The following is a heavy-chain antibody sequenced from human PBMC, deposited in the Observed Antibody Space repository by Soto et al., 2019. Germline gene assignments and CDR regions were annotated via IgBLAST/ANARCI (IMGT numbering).Heavy chain of an antibody. Sequence: SSETLSLTCTVSGGSISSYYXSWIRQPPGKGLEWIGYIYYSGSTNYNPSLKSRVTISVDTSKNQFSLKLSSVTAADPAVYYCARVLGVGRDWFDPGGQGTLVTVSS. V-gene: IGHV4-59*01. CDR2: IYYSGST. CDR1: GGSISSYY. D-gene: IGHD3-16*01. J-gene: IGHJ5*02. CDR3: ARVLGVGRDWFDP.